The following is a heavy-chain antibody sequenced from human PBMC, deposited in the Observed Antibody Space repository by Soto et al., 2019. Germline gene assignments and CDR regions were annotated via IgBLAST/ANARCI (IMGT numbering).Heavy chain of an antibody. D-gene: IGHD3-22*01. CDR3: TTGGHYFGA. CDR1: GFTLSDYA. V-gene: IGHV3-23*01. J-gene: IGHJ5*02. CDR2: ISGSGDNT. Sequence: GGSLRLSCAGSGFTLSDYAMTWVRQGPGKGLEWVSAISGSGDNTHYIDSVKGRFTISRDNSKNTLYLQMNNLETDDTAVYYCTTGGHYFGAWGRGTLVTVS.